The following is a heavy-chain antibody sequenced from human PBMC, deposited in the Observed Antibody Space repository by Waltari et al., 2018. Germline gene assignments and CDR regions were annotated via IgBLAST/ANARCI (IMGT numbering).Heavy chain of an antibody. CDR1: GGSFSGYM. CDR2: INYNGGT. Sequence: QVQLQQCGAGLLKPAETLSLTCAVSGGSFSGYMCICTLQTPGKGLEWIGHINYNGGTNYSPSLESRVNISIDTSNRQFSLRLNSLTAADTAVYYCARGGIGVQFLEWLPGDFDNWGQGTLVTVSS. V-gene: IGHV4-34*01. D-gene: IGHD3-3*01. J-gene: IGHJ4*02. CDR3: ARGGIGVQFLEWLPGDFDN.